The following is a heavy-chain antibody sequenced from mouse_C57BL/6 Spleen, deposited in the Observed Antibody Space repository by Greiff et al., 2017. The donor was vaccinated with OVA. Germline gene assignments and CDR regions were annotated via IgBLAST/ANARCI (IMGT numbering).Heavy chain of an antibody. Sequence: QVQLQQSGAELVRPGSSVKLSCKASGYTFTSYWMDWVKQRPGQGLEWIGNIYPSDSETHYNQKFKDKATLTVDKSSSTAYMQLSSLTSEDSAVYYCARSRGYFQFAYWGQGTLVTVSA. D-gene: IGHD2-3*01. CDR2: IYPSDSET. J-gene: IGHJ3*01. V-gene: IGHV1-61*01. CDR3: ARSRGYFQFAY. CDR1: GYTFTSYW.